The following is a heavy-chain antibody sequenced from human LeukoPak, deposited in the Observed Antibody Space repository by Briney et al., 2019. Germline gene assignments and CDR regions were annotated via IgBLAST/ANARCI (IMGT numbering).Heavy chain of an antibody. J-gene: IGHJ4*02. V-gene: IGHV4-59*01. CDR2: IYYSGST. D-gene: IGHD3-22*01. CDR1: GGSISSYY. Sequence: SETLSLTCTVSGGSISSYYWSWIRQPPGKGLEWIGYIYYSGSTNYNPSLKSRVTISVDTSKNQFSLKLSSVTAADTAVYYCARDARRKDSSGYYYDNWGQGTLVTVS. CDR3: ARDARRKDSSGYYYDN.